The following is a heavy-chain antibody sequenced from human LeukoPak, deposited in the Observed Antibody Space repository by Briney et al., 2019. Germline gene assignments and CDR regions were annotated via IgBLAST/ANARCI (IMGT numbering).Heavy chain of an antibody. D-gene: IGHD5-12*01. CDR1: GFTFSSYA. V-gene: IGHV3-64*01. CDR3: AKGGGYEAQYYYYYLDV. J-gene: IGHJ6*03. Sequence: GGSLRLSCAASGFTFSSYAMHWVRQAPGKGLEYVSAISSNGGSTYYANSVKGRFTISRDNSKNTLYLQMGSLRAEDMAVYYCAKGGGYEAQYYYYYLDVWGKGTTVTISS. CDR2: ISSNGGST.